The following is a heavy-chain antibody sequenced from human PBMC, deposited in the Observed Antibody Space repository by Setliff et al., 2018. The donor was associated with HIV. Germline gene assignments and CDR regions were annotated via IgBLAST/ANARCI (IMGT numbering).Heavy chain of an antibody. Sequence: KPSETLSLTCTVSGGSISSANYYWSRIRQPPGKGLEWIGYIYYNGNAYYYNPSLKSRTTISLDTSVNQFSLKLTSVTAADTPVYYCAREVDVVTTSDAFDIWGQGTMVTVSS. CDR2: IYYNGNAY. CDR3: AREVDVVTTSDAFDI. J-gene: IGHJ3*02. D-gene: IGHD2-21*02. V-gene: IGHV4-30-4*08. CDR1: GGSISSANYY.